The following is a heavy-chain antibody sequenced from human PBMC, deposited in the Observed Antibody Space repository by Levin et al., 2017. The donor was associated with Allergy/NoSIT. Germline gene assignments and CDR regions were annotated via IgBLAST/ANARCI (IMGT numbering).Heavy chain of an antibody. Sequence: ASVKVSCKTSGYTFIDHYIHWVRQAPGQGLEWMGWIHPNSGGTNYAQKFQGRVTVTRDTSINTAYMELSRLRSDDTAVYYCAREREASAGRNAFDIWGQGTMVTVSS. CDR2: IHPNSGGT. D-gene: IGHD6-13*01. CDR3: AREREASAGRNAFDI. V-gene: IGHV1-2*02. J-gene: IGHJ3*02. CDR1: GYTFIDHY.